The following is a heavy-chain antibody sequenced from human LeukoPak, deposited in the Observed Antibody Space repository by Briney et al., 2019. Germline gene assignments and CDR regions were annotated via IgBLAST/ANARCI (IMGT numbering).Heavy chain of an antibody. CDR1: GFTFSSYW. V-gene: IGHV3-7*01. Sequence: GGSLRLSCAASGFTFSSYWMSWVRQAPGKGLEWVANIKQDGSEKYYVDSVKGRFTISRDNAKNSLCLQMNSLRAEDTAVYYCARDGDYYGSGSYYSWFDPWGREPWSPSPQ. J-gene: IGHJ5*02. CDR2: IKQDGSEK. CDR3: ARDGDYYGSGSYYSWFDP. D-gene: IGHD3-10*01.